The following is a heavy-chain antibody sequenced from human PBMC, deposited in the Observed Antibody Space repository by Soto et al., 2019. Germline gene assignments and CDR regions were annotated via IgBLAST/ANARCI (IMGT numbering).Heavy chain of an antibody. D-gene: IGHD4-17*01. Sequence: EVQLVESGGGLVKPGGSLRLSCAASGFTFSNAWMSWVRQAPGKGLEWVGRIKSKTDGGTTDYAAPVKGRFTISRDDSKNTLYLQMNSLKTEDTAVYYCTTVEVGDYLDYFDYWGPGTLVTVSS. CDR2: IKSKTDGGTT. V-gene: IGHV3-15*01. CDR1: GFTFSNAW. CDR3: TTVEVGDYLDYFDY. J-gene: IGHJ4*02.